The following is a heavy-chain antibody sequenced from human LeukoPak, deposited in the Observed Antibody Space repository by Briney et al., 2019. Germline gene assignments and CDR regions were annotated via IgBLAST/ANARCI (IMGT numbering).Heavy chain of an antibody. CDR2: ISGSGGST. Sequence: GGSLRLSCAASGFTFSSYAMSWVRQAPGKGLEWVSAISGSGGSTYYADSVKGRFTISRDNSKNTLYLQMNSLRAEDTAVYYCAKVGYSSGWYGTHFDYWGQGTLDTVSS. J-gene: IGHJ4*02. V-gene: IGHV3-23*01. CDR1: GFTFSSYA. CDR3: AKVGYSSGWYGTHFDY. D-gene: IGHD6-19*01.